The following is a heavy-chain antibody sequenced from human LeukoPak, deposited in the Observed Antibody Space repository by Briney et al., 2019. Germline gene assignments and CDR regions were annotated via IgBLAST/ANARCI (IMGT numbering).Heavy chain of an antibody. D-gene: IGHD3-10*01. CDR1: GGSFSGYY. CDR2: INHSGST. J-gene: IGHJ4*02. CDR3: AGASDYYGSGSYDNY. V-gene: IGHV4-34*01. Sequence: PSETLSLTCAVYGGSFSGYYWSWIRQPPGKGLEWIGEINHSGSTNYNPSLKSRVTISVDTSKNQFSLKLSSVTAADTAVYYCAGASDYYGSGSYDNYWGQGTLVTVSS.